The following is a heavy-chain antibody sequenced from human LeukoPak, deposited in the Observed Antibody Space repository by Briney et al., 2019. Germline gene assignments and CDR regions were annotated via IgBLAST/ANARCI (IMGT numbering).Heavy chain of an antibody. CDR1: GGSISSYY. Sequence: SETLSLTCTVSGGSISSYYWSWIWQPPPKGLEWIGYIYFSVSTNYNPPLKSRDTISVDTSTNQFSLKLSSVTAADTAVSYCARVTYYYENAFDVWGQGTMVTVSS. D-gene: IGHD3-22*01. V-gene: IGHV4-59*01. CDR2: IYFSVST. CDR3: ARVTYYYENAFDV. J-gene: IGHJ3*01.